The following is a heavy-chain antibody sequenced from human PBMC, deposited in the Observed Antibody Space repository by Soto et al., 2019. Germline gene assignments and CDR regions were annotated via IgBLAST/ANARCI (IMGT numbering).Heavy chain of an antibody. D-gene: IGHD3-22*01. V-gene: IGHV3-73*01. J-gene: IGHJ5*02. Sequence: GGSLRLSCTASGFTFSGSAMHWVRQASGKGLEWVGRIRSKTNSYATAYAASVKGRFTISRDDSKDTAYLQMNSLKTEDTAVYYCTRDPRNYYDSIGSANWFDPWGQGTLVTVSS. CDR2: IRSKTNSYAT. CDR1: GFTFSGSA. CDR3: TRDPRNYYDSIGSANWFDP.